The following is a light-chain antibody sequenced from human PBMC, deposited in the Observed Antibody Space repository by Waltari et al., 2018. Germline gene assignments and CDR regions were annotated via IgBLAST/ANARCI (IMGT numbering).Light chain of an antibody. J-gene: IGKJ1*01. CDR2: AAS. Sequence: DIQMTQSPSSLPASVGDRVTITCRASQTMSRCLNWYQEKLGKAPNLLYYAASSLQSRLPSMFSGSGSGGDFTLIITSLQPEDSATYYCQQSYSFTRTFGQGTKVEIK. CDR1: QTMSRC. CDR3: QQSYSFTRT. V-gene: IGKV1-39*01.